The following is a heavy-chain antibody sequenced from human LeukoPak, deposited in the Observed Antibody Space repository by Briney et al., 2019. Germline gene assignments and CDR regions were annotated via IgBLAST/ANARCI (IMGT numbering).Heavy chain of an antibody. J-gene: IGHJ3*02. D-gene: IGHD3-10*01. V-gene: IGHV3-21*01. CDR3: ARTMVRPMNDAFDI. CDR2: ISSSSSYI. CDR1: GFTFSSYS. Sequence: GGSLRLSCAASGFTFSSYSMNWVRQAPGKGLEWDSSISSSSSYIYYADSVKGRFTISRDNAKNSLYLQMNSLRAEDTAVYYCARTMVRPMNDAFDIWGQGTMVTVSS.